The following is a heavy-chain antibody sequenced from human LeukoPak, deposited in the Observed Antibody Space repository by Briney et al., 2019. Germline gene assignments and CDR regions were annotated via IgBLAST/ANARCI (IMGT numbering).Heavy chain of an antibody. D-gene: IGHD3-9*01. CDR1: GYSLTSYW. J-gene: IGHJ4*02. Sequence: KNGESLKISCKGSGYSLTSYWIGWVRQLPGKGLEYMGNIYPGGSDARYSPSFRGQVTISVDKSINTAYLQWSSLKASDTAIYYCARLGRDYDASTGYYLTYNYDYWGQGTLVTVSS. CDR3: ARLGRDYDASTGYYLTYNYDY. CDR2: IYPGGSDA. V-gene: IGHV5-51*01.